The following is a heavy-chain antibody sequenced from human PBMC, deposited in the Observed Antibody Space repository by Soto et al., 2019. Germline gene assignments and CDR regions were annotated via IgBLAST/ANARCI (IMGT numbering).Heavy chain of an antibody. V-gene: IGHV4-39*01. CDR2: IYYSGST. CDR1: GGSISNSSYY. Sequence: QLQLQESGPGLVKPSETLSLTCTVSGGSISNSSYYWGWIRQPPGKGLEWIGSIYYSGSTYYNPSLKSRVTISVDTSKNQFSMKLSSVTAADTAVYYCARQRYSGRVDYWGQGNLVTVSS. J-gene: IGHJ4*02. D-gene: IGHD1-26*01. CDR3: ARQRYSGRVDY.